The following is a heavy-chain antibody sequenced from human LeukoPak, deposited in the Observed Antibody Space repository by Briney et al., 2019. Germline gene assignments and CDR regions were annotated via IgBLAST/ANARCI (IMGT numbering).Heavy chain of an antibody. CDR2: IYYSGST. Sequence: NPSETLSLTCTVSGGSISSSSYYWGWIRQPPGKGLEWIGSIYYSGSTYYNPSLKSRVTISVDTSKNQFSLKLSSVTAADTAVYYCASFEYSSLNDAFDIWGQGTMVTVSS. CDR1: GGSISSSSYY. D-gene: IGHD6-6*01. J-gene: IGHJ3*02. CDR3: ASFEYSSLNDAFDI. V-gene: IGHV4-39*07.